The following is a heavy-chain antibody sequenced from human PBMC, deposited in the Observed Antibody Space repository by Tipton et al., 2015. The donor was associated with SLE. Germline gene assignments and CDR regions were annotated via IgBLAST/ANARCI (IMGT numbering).Heavy chain of an antibody. CDR1: GFTFSSYA. V-gene: IGHV3-23*01. CDR2: ISGSGGST. J-gene: IGHJ4*02. CDR3: AKGPLIGRPSDY. Sequence: SLRLSCAASGFTFSSYALSWVRQAPGEGLEWVSAISGSGGSTYYADSVKGRFTISRDNSKNTLYLQMNSLRAEDTAVYYCAKGPLIGRPSDYWGQGTLVTVSS. D-gene: IGHD2-8*01.